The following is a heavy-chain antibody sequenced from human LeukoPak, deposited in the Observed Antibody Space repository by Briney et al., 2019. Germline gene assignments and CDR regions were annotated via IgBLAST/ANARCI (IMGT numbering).Heavy chain of an antibody. D-gene: IGHD1-26*01. Sequence: ASVKVSCKASGYTFTGYYMHWVPQAPGQRLEWMGRINPNSGGTNYAQKFQGRVTMTRDTSISTAYMELSRLRSDDTAVYYCARGLVGATSWFDPWGQGTLVTVSS. V-gene: IGHV1-2*06. CDR2: INPNSGGT. CDR1: GYTFTGYY. CDR3: ARGLVGATSWFDP. J-gene: IGHJ5*02.